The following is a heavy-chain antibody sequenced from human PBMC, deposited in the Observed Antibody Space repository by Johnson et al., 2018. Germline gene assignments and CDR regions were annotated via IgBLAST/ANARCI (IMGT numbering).Heavy chain of an antibody. CDR2: IGTAGDT. D-gene: IGHD2-21*02. Sequence: EVQLVESGGGLVQPGGSLRLSCAASGFTFSSYDMHWVRQATGKGLEWVSAIGTAGDTYYPGSVKGRFTISREKAKNSLYLQMNSLGAGDTAVYYCAREYCGGDCDSGIGDAFDIWGQGTMVTVSS. CDR1: GFTFSSYD. V-gene: IGHV3-13*01. J-gene: IGHJ3*02. CDR3: AREYCGGDCDSGIGDAFDI.